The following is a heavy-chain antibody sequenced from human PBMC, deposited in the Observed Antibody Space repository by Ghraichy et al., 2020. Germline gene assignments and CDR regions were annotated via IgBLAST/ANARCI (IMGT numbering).Heavy chain of an antibody. D-gene: IGHD3-22*01. V-gene: IGHV1-69*13. CDR2: IIPIFGTA. Sequence: SVKVSCKASGGTFSSYAISWVRQAPGQGLEWMGGIIPIFGTANYAQKFQGRVTITADESTSTAYMELSSLRSEDTAVYYCARDPLDYYDSSVHPPWGQGTLVTVSS. CDR1: GGTFSSYA. J-gene: IGHJ5*02. CDR3: ARDPLDYYDSSVHPP.